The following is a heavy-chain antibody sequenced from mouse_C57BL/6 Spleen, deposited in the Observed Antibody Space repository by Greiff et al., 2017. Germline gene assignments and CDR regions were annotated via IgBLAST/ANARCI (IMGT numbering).Heavy chain of an antibody. CDR2: SRNKANDYTT. D-gene: IGHD1-1*01. CDR3: ARDYYYGSRGFAY. Sequence: EVKLVESGGGLVQSGRSLRLSCATSGFTFSDFYMEWVRQAPGKGLEWIAASRNKANDYTTEYSASVKGRFIVSRDTAQSILYLQMNALRAEDTAIYYCARDYYYGSRGFAYWGQGTLVTVSA. J-gene: IGHJ3*01. V-gene: IGHV7-1*01. CDR1: GFTFSDFY.